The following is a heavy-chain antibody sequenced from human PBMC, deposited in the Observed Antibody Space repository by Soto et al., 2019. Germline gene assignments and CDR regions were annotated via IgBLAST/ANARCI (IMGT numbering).Heavy chain of an antibody. D-gene: IGHD4-17*01. J-gene: IGHJ4*02. CDR2: VDPNGGGS. V-gene: IGHV1-2*04. CDR1: GYSFTDYK. CDR3: ATWVDYGDFEGFDF. Sequence: QGQLLQSGAEVKKPGASVKVSCKTSGYSFTDYKLHWVRQAPGQGLEWMGWVDPNGGGSNSAQKFQGSVTMTGDTSITTAYLDLTRLTTNDTATYGCATWVDYGDFEGFDFWGQGTLVTVA.